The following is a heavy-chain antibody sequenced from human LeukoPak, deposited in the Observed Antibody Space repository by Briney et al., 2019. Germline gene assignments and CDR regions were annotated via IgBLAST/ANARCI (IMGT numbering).Heavy chain of an antibody. D-gene: IGHD1-26*01. CDR1: GFTFSSYS. CDR3: ARGAIVGANFDY. J-gene: IGHJ4*02. Sequence: GGSLRLSCAASGFTFSSYSMNWVRQAPGKGLEWVSRINSDGSSTSYADSVKGRFTISRDNAKNTPYLQMNSLRAEDTAVYYCARGAIVGANFDYWGQGTLVTVSS. V-gene: IGHV3-74*01. CDR2: INSDGSST.